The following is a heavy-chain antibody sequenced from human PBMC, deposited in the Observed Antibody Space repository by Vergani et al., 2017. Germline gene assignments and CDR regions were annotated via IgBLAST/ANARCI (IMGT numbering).Heavy chain of an antibody. CDR1: GYTLTELS. V-gene: IGHV1-24*01. D-gene: IGHD4-17*01. CDR2: FDPEDGET. J-gene: IGHJ5*02. Sequence: QVQLVQSGAEVKKPGASVKVSCKVSGYTLTELSMHWVRQAPGKGLEWMGGFDPEDGETIYAQKFQGRVTITADKSTSTAYMELTSLRSEDTAVYYCARSLFYGDTMGGWFDPWGQGTLVTVSS. CDR3: ARSLFYGDTMGGWFDP.